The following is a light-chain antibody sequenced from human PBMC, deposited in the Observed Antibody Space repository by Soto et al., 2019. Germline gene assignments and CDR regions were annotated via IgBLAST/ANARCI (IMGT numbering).Light chain of an antibody. V-gene: IGLV2-8*01. CDR3: SSYAGSNNVVV. CDR2: EVS. CDR1: SSDVGGYNY. J-gene: IGLJ2*01. Sequence: QSVLTQPPSASGSPGQSVTISCTGTSSDVGGYNYVSWYQQHPGKAPQTMIYEVSKRPSGVPDRFSGSKSGNTASLTVSGLQAEDEADYYCSSYAGSNNVVVFGGGTKLTVL.